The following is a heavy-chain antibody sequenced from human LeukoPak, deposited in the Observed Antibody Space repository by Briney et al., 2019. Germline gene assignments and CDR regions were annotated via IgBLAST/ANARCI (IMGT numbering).Heavy chain of an antibody. Sequence: ASVKVSCKASGYTFTGYYIHWVRQAPGQGLEWMGWINPNNGDTNYAQKFQGRVTMTRDTSISTAYMELSRLRSDDTAVYYCARGLSGPYYYYYMDVWGKGTSVTVSS. V-gene: IGHV1-2*02. J-gene: IGHJ6*03. CDR2: INPNNGDT. CDR1: GYTFTGYY. CDR3: ARGLSGPYYYYYMDV. D-gene: IGHD2-15*01.